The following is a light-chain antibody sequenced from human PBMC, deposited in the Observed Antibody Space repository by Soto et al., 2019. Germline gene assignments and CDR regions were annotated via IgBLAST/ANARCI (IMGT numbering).Light chain of an antibody. CDR2: ANS. CDR1: SSNIGAGYD. CDR3: KSYDSSVSAYV. V-gene: IGLV1-40*01. J-gene: IGLJ1*01. Sequence: QSVLTQPPSVSGAPGQRVTISCTGSSSNIGAGYDVHWYQQLPGTAPRLLIYANSNRPSGVPGRFSGSKSGTSASLAITGIEAEHEVDSYCKSYDSSVSAYVFGIGTKVTV.